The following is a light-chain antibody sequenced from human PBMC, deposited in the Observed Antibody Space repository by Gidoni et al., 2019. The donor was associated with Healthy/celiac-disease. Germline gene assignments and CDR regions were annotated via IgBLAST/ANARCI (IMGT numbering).Light chain of an antibody. Sequence: SYELPQPPSVSVSPGQTASITCSGDTLGDKYACWYQQKPGQSPVLVIYQDSKRPSGIPERFAGSNSGNTATLTISGTQAMDEADYYCQAWDSSLRVFGGGTKLTVL. CDR3: QAWDSSLRV. CDR2: QDS. J-gene: IGLJ2*01. V-gene: IGLV3-1*01. CDR1: TLGDKY.